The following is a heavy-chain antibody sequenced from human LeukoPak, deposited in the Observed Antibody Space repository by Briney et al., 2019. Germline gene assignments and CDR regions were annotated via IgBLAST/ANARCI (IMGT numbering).Heavy chain of an antibody. D-gene: IGHD6-19*01. Sequence: PSETLSLTCTVSGGSISSYYWGWIRQPPGKGLEWIGYIYYSGSTNYNPSLKSRVTISVDTSKNQFSLKLSSVTAADTAVYYCARDRSSGWYEAYFDYWGQGTLVTVSS. CDR3: ARDRSSGWYEAYFDY. CDR2: IYYSGST. CDR1: GGSISSYY. J-gene: IGHJ4*02. V-gene: IGHV4-59*01.